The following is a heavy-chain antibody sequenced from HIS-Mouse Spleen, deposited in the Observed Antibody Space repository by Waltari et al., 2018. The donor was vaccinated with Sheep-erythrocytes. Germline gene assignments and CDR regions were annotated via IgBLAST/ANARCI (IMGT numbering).Heavy chain of an antibody. CDR1: GFTFSSYS. J-gene: IGHJ4*02. CDR2: NSSSSSYI. V-gene: IGHV3-21*01. Sequence: EVQLVESGGGLVKPGGSLRLSCAASGFTFSSYSMNWVRQAPGKGRGWVASNSSSSSYIYYADSVKGRFTISRDNAKNSLYLQMNSLRAEDTAVYYCARVASGATFDYWGQGTLVTVSS. CDR3: ARVASGATFDY. D-gene: IGHD1-26*01.